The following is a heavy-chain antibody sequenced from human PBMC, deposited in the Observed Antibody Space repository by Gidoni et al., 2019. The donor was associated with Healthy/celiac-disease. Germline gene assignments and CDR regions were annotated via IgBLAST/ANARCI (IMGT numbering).Heavy chain of an antibody. V-gene: IGHV4-31*02. CDR3: ARGIPAAAGVGFRDLLGQASGFDY. CDR2: IYYSGST. D-gene: IGHD6-13*01. Sequence: GYIYYSGSTYYNPSLKSRVTISVDTSKNQFSLKLSSVTSADTAVYYCARGIPAAAGVGFRDLLGQASGFDYWGQGTLVTVSS. J-gene: IGHJ4*02.